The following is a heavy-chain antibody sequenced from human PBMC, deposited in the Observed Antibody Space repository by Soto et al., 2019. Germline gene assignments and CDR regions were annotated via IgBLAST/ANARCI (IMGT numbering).Heavy chain of an antibody. V-gene: IGHV4-31*03. CDR1: GDSISDTDYY. CDR3: ARLSLTVTTSYPFDY. J-gene: IGHJ4*02. CDR2: IYYTGNA. Sequence: SETLSLTCTVSGDSISDTDYYWTWIRHSPGKVLEWIGFIYYTGNAYYNPYNPSLESRVSISIDTSKNQFSLKLTSVTAADTAVYYCARLSLTVTTSYPFDYWGQGTLVTVSS. D-gene: IGHD4-17*01.